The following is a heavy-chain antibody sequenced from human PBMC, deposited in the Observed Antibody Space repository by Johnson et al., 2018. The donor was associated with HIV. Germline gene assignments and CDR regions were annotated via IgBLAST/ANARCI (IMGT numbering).Heavy chain of an antibody. CDR1: GFTFSSYA. J-gene: IGHJ3*02. CDR2: VSGSGGST. CDR3: ATDSSSGVYDAFDI. V-gene: IGHV3-30*14. Sequence: QVQLVESGGGVVQPGGSLRLSCAASGFTFSSYAMHWVRQAPGKGLEWVAVVSGSGGSTYYADSVKGRFTISRDNSKNMLYLQMNSLRAEDTAVYYCATDSSSGVYDAFDIWGQGTMVTVS. D-gene: IGHD6-13*01.